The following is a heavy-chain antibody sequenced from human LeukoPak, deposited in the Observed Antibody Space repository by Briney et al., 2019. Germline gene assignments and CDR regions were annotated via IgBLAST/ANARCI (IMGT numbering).Heavy chain of an antibody. D-gene: IGHD6-19*01. V-gene: IGHV4-39*07. J-gene: IGHJ4*02. CDR3: ARSYSSGWIVFDY. CDR2: FYSAGTT. CDR1: GGSITSGSYF. Sequence: PSETLSLTCTVSGGSITSGSYFWSWIRQPPGKGLEWIGSFYSAGTTYYNPSLKSRVTISVDTSKNQFSLKLSSVTAADTAVYYCARSYSSGWIVFDYWGQGTLVTVSS.